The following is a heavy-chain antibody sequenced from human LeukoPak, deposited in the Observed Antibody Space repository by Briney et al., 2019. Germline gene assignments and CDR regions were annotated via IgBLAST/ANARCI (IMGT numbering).Heavy chain of an antibody. CDR3: AREGTIGGDI. V-gene: IGHV3-73*01. CDR2: IRSKANNYAT. Sequence: GGSLRLSCAASGFTFSGSVMHWVRQASGKGLEWVGRIRSKANNYATAYVASVKGRFTISRDDSKNTAFLQMNSLKTEDTAVYYCAREGTIGGDIWGQGTMVTVSS. J-gene: IGHJ3*02. D-gene: IGHD3-9*01. CDR1: GFTFSGSV.